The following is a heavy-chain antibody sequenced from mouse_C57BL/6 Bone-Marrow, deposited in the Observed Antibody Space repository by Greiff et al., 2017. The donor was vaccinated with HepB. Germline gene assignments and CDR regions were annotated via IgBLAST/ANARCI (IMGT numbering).Heavy chain of an antibody. J-gene: IGHJ2*01. CDR2: IYPGSGST. D-gene: IGHD1-1*01. CDR1: GYTFTSYW. CDR3: ARTTPSVY. V-gene: IGHV1-55*01. Sequence: VQLQQSGPELVKPGASVKISCKASGYTFTSYWITWVKQRPGQGLEWIGDIYPGSGSTNYNEKFKSKATLTVDTSSSTAYMQLSSLTSEDSAVYYCARTTPSVYWGQGTTLTVSS.